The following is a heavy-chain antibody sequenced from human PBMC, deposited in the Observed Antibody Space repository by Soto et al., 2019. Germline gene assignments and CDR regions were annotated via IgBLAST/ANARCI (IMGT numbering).Heavy chain of an antibody. D-gene: IGHD3-16*02. CDR3: ARMDDYVWGSYRYTAIDY. CDR2: IYNSEST. J-gene: IGHJ4*02. CDR1: GGSISSGGYY. V-gene: IGHV4-31*03. Sequence: QVQLQESGPGLVKPSQTLSLTCTVSGGSISSGGYYWNWIRQHPGKGLGWIGYIYNSESTYYNPSLKSRVTISGDTSKNQFSLKLSSVTAADTAVYYCARMDDYVWGSYRYTAIDYWGQGTLVTVSS.